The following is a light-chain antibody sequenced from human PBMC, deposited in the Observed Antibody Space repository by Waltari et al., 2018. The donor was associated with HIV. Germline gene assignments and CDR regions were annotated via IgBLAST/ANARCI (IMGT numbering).Light chain of an antibody. V-gene: IGKV1-39*01. CDR1: ANIATY. J-gene: IGKJ2*01. CDR3: QQSYITPCA. Sequence: DIQMTQSPSSLSAFVGDTVTITCRASANIATYLNWYHHKSGAAPKLLIYGASSLQNAVPSRFSGSGFGTHFSLTITSLQVDDFGTYYCQQSYITPCAFGQGTKLEV. CDR2: GAS.